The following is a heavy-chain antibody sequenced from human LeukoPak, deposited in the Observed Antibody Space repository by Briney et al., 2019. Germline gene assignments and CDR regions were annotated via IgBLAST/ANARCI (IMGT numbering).Heavy chain of an antibody. V-gene: IGHV4-59*11. CDR2: IYYSGST. Sequence: SETLSLTCTVSGGSISNHYWSWIRQAPGKGLEWIGYIYYSGSTNYNPSVKSRVTISVDTSKNQFSLRLTSVTAADTAVYYCAKHLTNAYYDMIWFDPWGQGTLATVSS. J-gene: IGHJ5*02. D-gene: IGHD3-22*01. CDR3: AKHLTNAYYDMIWFDP. CDR1: GGSISNHY.